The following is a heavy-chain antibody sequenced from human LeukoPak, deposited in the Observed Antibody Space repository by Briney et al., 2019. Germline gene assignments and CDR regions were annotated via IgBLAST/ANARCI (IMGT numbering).Heavy chain of an antibody. CDR2: IYTSGST. V-gene: IGHV4-4*07. D-gene: IGHD3-10*01. CDR1: SGSLCSYY. J-gene: IGHJ5*02. CDR3: AREAITMVRGVTFNWFDP. Sequence: PSETLSLTCTVSSGSLCSYYWNWLRQPAGKGLEWIGRIYTSGSTNYNPSLKSRVTMSVDTSKNQFSLKLSSVTAADTAVYYCAREAITMVRGVTFNWFDPWGQGTLVTVSS.